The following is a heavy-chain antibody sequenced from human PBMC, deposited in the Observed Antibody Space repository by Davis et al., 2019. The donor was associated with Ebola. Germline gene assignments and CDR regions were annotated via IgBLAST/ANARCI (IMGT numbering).Heavy chain of an antibody. D-gene: IGHD5-24*01. CDR1: GFIFSDSA. J-gene: IGHJ6*02. CDR3: TRAAEATRDGMDV. CDR2: MRNKDNNFAT. Sequence: GESLKISCAGSGFIFSDSAIHWVRQASGKGLEWVGRMRNKDNNFATAYGASVEGRFTISRDDSRNTAYLQMNSLKVEDTAIYYCTRAAEATRDGMDVWGQGTAVTVS. V-gene: IGHV3-73*01.